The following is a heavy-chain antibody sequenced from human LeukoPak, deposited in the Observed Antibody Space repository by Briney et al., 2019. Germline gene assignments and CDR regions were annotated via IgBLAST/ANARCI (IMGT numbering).Heavy chain of an antibody. D-gene: IGHD6-25*01. CDR3: AKDRGTSLCDAFDI. CDR2: FFSDGSRT. V-gene: IGHV3-74*01. CDR1: GFTLSSNW. J-gene: IGHJ3*02. Sequence: SGGSLRLSCAGSGFTLSSNWMHWVRQAPGKGLVWVSRFFSDGSRTNYADSVKGRFTISGDNARNTQSLQMNSLRAEDTAVYYCAKDRGTSLCDAFDIWGQGTMVTVSS.